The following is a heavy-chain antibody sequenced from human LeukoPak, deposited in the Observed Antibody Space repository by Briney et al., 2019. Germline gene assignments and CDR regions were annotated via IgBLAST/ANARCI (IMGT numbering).Heavy chain of an antibody. CDR1: GYTFTSYG. D-gene: IGHD3-22*01. J-gene: IGHJ4*02. CDR3: ARSPYYYDSSGYYHY. Sequence: ASVKVSCKASGYTFTSYGISWVRQAPGQGLEWMGWISAYNGNTNYAQKLQGRVTMTTDTSTSTAYMELRSLRSDDTAVYYCARSPYYYDSSGYYHYWGQGTLSPSPQ. V-gene: IGHV1-18*01. CDR2: ISAYNGNT.